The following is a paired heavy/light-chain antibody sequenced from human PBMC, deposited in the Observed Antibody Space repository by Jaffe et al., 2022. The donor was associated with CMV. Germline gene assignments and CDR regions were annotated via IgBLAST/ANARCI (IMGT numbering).Heavy chain of an antibody. CDR3: AFKATGADIFRAPAPKYYYMDV. D-gene: IGHD2-8*02. CDR1: GYTLTDYV. CDR2: INAGNGNT. V-gene: IGHV1-3*01. Sequence: QVQVVQSGAEVKKPGASVTLSCETSGYTLTDYVIRWVRQAPGQRLEWVGRINAGNGNTKYSEKFQGRVTITRDTSASTAYMELSSLRSEDTAVYYCAFKATGADIFRAPAPKYYYMDVWGEGTTVTVSS. J-gene: IGHJ6*03.
Light chain of an antibody. CDR3: QSTDSSGNLEV. Sequence: SYELTQPPSVSVSPGQTATITCSGDALPKKYAYWYQQKSGQAPVVVIYEDTKRPSGIPERFSGSTSGTMATLTISGAQVEDEADYYCQSTDSSGNLEVFGGGTKLTVL. V-gene: IGLV3-10*01. CDR2: EDT. CDR1: ALPKKY. J-gene: IGLJ2*01.